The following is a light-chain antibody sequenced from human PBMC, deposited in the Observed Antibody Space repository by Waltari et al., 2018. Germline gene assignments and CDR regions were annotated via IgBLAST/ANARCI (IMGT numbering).Light chain of an antibody. J-gene: IGLJ2*01. Sequence: QSALTQPASVSGSPGQSISIPCTGISSDVGGFNFVSWYQQHPGIAPKLMIYDVFNRPSGVSTRFSGSTSDNAASLAISGLQAEDEAVYYCSSYTASPPHVVFGGGTKVTVL. CDR3: SSYTASPPHVV. V-gene: IGLV2-14*03. CDR1: SSDVGGFNF. CDR2: DVF.